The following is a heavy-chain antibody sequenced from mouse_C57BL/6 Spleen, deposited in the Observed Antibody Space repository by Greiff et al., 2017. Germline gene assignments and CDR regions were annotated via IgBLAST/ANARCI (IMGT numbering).Heavy chain of an antibody. J-gene: IGHJ4*01. CDR3: TRDSYGSNYAMDY. D-gene: IGHD1-1*01. CDR2: ISSGGDYV. CDR1: GFTFSSYA. V-gene: IGHV5-9-1*02. Sequence: EVHLVESGEGLVKPGGSLKLSCAASGFTFSSYAMSWVRPTPEQRLEWVAYISSGGDYVYYADTVKGRFTMSRDNARNTLYLQMSSLKSEDTAMYYCTRDSYGSNYAMDYWGQGTSVTVSS.